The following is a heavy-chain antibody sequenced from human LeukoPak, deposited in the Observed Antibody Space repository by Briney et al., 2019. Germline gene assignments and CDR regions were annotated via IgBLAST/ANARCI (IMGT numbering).Heavy chain of an antibody. CDR1: DFSLNTSGVD. V-gene: IGHV2-5*02. Sequence: SGPTLVKPTQTLTLTCTFSDFSLNTSGVDVGWIRQLPGKALEWLALIYWDDDKRYSPSLKSRLTITKDTSKNQVVLTMTNMDPVDTATYYCSRHDSSRSFDIWGQGTMVTVSS. CDR3: SRHDSSRSFDI. CDR2: IYWDDDK. D-gene: IGHD3-22*01. J-gene: IGHJ3*02.